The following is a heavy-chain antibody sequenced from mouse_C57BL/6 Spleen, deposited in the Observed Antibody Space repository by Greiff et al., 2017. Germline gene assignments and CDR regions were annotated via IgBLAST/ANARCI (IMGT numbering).Heavy chain of an antibody. V-gene: IGHV5-17*01. Sequence: EVKLMESGGGLVKPGGSLKLSCAASGFTFSDYGMHWVRQAPEKGLEWVAYISSGSSTIYYADTVKGRFTISRDNAKNTLFLQMTSLRSEDTAMYYCANDGYYEAYWGQGTLVTVSA. CDR2: ISSGSSTI. CDR1: GFTFSDYG. CDR3: ANDGYYEAY. J-gene: IGHJ3*01. D-gene: IGHD2-3*01.